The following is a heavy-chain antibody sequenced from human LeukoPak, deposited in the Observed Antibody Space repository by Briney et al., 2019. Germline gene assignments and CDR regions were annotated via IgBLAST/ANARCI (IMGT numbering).Heavy chain of an antibody. V-gene: IGHV3-53*01. CDR3: AKHTAGTKALDY. CDR1: GLTVSNNY. J-gene: IGHJ4*02. CDR2: IYSGGST. Sequence: GGSLRHSCAASGLTVSNNYVSWVRQATGKGLEWVSVIYSGGSTSYADSVRGRFTISRDNSKNTVYLQMNSLRAEDTAVHYCAKHTAGTKALDYWGQGTLVTVSS. D-gene: IGHD1-1*01.